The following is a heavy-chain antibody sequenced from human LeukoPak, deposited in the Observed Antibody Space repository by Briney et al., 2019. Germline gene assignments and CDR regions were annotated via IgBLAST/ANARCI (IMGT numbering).Heavy chain of an antibody. J-gene: IGHJ3*02. D-gene: IGHD6-19*01. Sequence: GGSLRLSCAASGFTFSTYIMNWVRQAPGKGLEWVSVLYAGGSTYYADSVKGRFTISRDNSKNTLYLQMDSLRAEDTAVYYCARDRGSGWYSAFDIWGQGTMVTVSS. CDR1: GFTFSTYI. CDR3: ARDRGSGWYSAFDI. V-gene: IGHV3-66*01. CDR2: LYAGGST.